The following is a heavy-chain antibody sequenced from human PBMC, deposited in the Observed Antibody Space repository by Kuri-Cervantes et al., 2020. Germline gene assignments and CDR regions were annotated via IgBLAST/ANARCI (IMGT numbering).Heavy chain of an antibody. CDR2: ISGSGGST. Sequence: GGSLRLSCAASGFTFSSYAMSWVRQAPGKGLEWVSAISGSGGSTYYADSVKGRSTISRDNSKNTLYLQMNSLRAEDTAVYYCAKMGQVWFGEDWFDPWGQGTLVTVSS. V-gene: IGHV3-23*01. J-gene: IGHJ5*02. CDR1: GFTFSSYA. CDR3: AKMGQVWFGEDWFDP. D-gene: IGHD3-10*01.